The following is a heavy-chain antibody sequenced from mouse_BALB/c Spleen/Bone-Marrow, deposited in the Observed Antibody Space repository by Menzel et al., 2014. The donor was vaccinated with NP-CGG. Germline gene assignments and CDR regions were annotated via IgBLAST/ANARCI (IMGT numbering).Heavy chain of an antibody. CDR3: ARDINDGYYWYFDV. D-gene: IGHD2-3*01. V-gene: IGHV7-3*02. Sequence: EVQRVESGGGLVQPGGSLRLSCATSGVTFTDYYMSWVRQPPGRALEWLGFIRNKANGHTTEYSASVKGRFTISRDNSQSILYLQTNTLRAEDSATYYCARDINDGYYWYFDVWGAGTTVTVSS. CDR1: GVTFTDYY. CDR2: IRNKANGHTT. J-gene: IGHJ1*01.